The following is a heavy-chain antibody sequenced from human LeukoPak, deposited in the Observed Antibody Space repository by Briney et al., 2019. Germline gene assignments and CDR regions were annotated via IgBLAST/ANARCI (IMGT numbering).Heavy chain of an antibody. CDR3: ARAPLGYSYGLAY. CDR1: GGTLSSYA. V-gene: IGHV1-69*05. D-gene: IGHD5-18*01. J-gene: IGHJ4*02. Sequence: SVKVSCKASGGTLSSYAISWVRQAPGQGLEWMGRIIPIFGTANYAQKFQGRVTITTDESTSTAYMELSSLRSEDTAVYYCARAPLGYSYGLAYWGQGTLVTVSS. CDR2: IIPIFGTA.